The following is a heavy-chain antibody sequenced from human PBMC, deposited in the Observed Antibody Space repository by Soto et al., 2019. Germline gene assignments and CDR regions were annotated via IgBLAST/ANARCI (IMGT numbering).Heavy chain of an antibody. D-gene: IGHD3-16*02. V-gene: IGHV3-21*01. Sequence: GGSLRLSCAASGFTFSSYSMNWVRQAPGKGLECVSSISSSSSYIYYADSVKGRFTISRDDAKNSLYLQMNSLRAEDTAVYYCARDRFWGSYRYDAFDIWGQGTMVTVSS. CDR1: GFTFSSYS. CDR2: ISSSSSYI. CDR3: ARDRFWGSYRYDAFDI. J-gene: IGHJ3*02.